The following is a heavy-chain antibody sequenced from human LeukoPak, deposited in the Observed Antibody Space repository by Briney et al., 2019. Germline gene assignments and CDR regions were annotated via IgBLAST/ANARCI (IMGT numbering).Heavy chain of an antibody. CDR3: ARLRGFIDY. Sequence: GGSLRLYCAASGFIFSDYYMSWVRQAPGGGLEWVAYFSSSAGSSVYYADSVKGRFTISRDNANNSLSPPMNGLRADDSAVYYCARLRGFIDYWGQGTVVTVSS. D-gene: IGHD3-10*01. CDR2: FSSSAGSSV. J-gene: IGHJ4*02. V-gene: IGHV3-11*01. CDR1: GFIFSDYY.